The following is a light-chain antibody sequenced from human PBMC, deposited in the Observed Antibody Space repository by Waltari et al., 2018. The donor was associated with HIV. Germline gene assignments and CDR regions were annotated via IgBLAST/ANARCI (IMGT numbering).Light chain of an antibody. Sequence: EIVLKQSPATLSLSPGERANVPVSASQSVSSSYLAWYQQKPCQAPRLLIYGASSRATGIPDRFSGSGSGTDFTLTISRLEPEDFAVYYCQQYGSSPLYTFGQGTKLEIK. V-gene: IGKV3-20*01. J-gene: IGKJ2*01. CDR1: QSVSSSY. CDR3: QQYGSSPLYT. CDR2: GAS.